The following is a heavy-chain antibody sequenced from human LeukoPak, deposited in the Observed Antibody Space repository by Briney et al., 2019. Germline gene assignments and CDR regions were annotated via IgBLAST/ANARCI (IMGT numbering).Heavy chain of an antibody. D-gene: IGHD4-23*01. Sequence: GASVKVSCKASGYTFTGNSAHWVRQAPGQGLEWMGWIIPNTGGTKYAQKFQGRVTMTRDTSISTVYMELSSLRFDETAIYYCAREMASGGGSFDYWGQGTLVTVSS. CDR2: IIPNTGGT. V-gene: IGHV1-2*02. CDR3: AREMASGGGSFDY. CDR1: GYTFTGNS. J-gene: IGHJ4*02.